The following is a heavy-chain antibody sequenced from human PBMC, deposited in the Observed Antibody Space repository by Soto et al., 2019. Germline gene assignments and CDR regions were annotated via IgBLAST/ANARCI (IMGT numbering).Heavy chain of an antibody. CDR2: INAGNGNA. J-gene: IGHJ4*02. D-gene: IGHD6-19*01. CDR1: GYTFTSYA. Sequence: ASVKVSCKASGYTFTSYAMHWVRQAPGQRLEWMGWINAGNGNAKYSQKFQDRLTMTGDTSISTAYMELTSLRSEDTAVYYCARGGAGIGLAATAYYWGQGTLVTVSS. CDR3: ARGGAGIGLAATAYY. V-gene: IGHV1-3*01.